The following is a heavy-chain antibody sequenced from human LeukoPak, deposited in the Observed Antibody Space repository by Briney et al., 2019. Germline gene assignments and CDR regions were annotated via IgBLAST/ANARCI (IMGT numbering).Heavy chain of an antibody. D-gene: IGHD3-10*01. CDR3: TSPMVRGVHWKAPIVY. CDR1: GFTFSSYA. J-gene: IGHJ4*02. Sequence: GGSLRLSCAASGFTFSSYAMHWVRQAPGKGLEWVAVISYDGSNKYYADSVKGRFTISRDNYKNTLYLQMNSLRAEDTAVYYCTSPMVRGVHWKAPIVYWGQGTLVTVSS. CDR2: ISYDGSNK. V-gene: IGHV3-30*04.